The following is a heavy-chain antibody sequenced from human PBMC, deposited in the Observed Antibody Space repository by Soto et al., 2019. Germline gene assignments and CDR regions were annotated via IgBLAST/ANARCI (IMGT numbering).Heavy chain of an antibody. Sequence: SETLSLTCTVSGGSISSYYWSWIRPPPGKGLEWIGYIYYSGSTNYNPSLKSRITINPDTSKNQFSLQLNSVTPEYTAIYFCARVPNPFRLKIGYEDAFDFWGQGTLVTVSS. CDR2: IYYSGST. CDR1: GGSISSYY. D-gene: IGHD5-12*01. CDR3: ARVPNPFRLKIGYEDAFDF. V-gene: IGHV4-59*12. J-gene: IGHJ3*01.